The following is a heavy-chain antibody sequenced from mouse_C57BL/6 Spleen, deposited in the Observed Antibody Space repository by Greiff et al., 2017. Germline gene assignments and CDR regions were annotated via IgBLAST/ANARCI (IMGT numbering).Heavy chain of an antibody. CDR3: ARSGGNWSWFAY. D-gene: IGHD4-1*01. CDR2: INPYNGGT. CDR1: GYTFTDYY. V-gene: IGHV1-19*01. Sequence: EVQGVESGPVLVKPGASVKMSCKASGYTFTDYYMNWVKQSHGKSLEWIGVINPYNGGTSYNQKFKGKATLTVDKSSSTAYMELNSLTSEDSAVYYCARSGGNWSWFAYWGQGTLVTVSA. J-gene: IGHJ3*01.